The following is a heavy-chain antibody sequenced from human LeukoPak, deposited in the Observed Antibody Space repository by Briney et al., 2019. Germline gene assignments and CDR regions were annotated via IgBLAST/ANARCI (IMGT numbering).Heavy chain of an antibody. J-gene: IGHJ4*02. CDR3: ARGEDGTGDYRPTYFDS. CDR2: IYYTGIT. D-gene: IGHD4-17*01. V-gene: IGHV4-39*07. Sequence: SETLSLTCTVSGASITSSNYYWLWLRQPPGKGLEWIGSIYYTGITYYNLSLKSRVTISVDTSKKQFSLNLTSVTAADTAVYYCARGEDGTGDYRPTYFDSWGQGTLVTVSS. CDR1: GASITSSNYY.